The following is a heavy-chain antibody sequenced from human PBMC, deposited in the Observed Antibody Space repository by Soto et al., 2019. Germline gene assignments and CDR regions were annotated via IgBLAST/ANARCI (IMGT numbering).Heavy chain of an antibody. D-gene: IGHD3-10*01. CDR1: GGSISSRGYF. CDR3: ARGRGSGSYSGSVFDL. Sequence: PSETLSLTCTVSGGSISSRGYFWSWIRQPPGKGLEWIGYISYSGSTFYNPSLKSRLTISIDTSKNQFSLKLSSVTAADTAVYYCARGRGSGSYSGSVFDLWGQGTLVTVSS. CDR2: ISYSGST. V-gene: IGHV4-30-4*01. J-gene: IGHJ4*02.